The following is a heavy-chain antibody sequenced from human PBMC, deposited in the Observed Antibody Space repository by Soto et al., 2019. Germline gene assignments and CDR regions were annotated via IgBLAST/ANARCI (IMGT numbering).Heavy chain of an antibody. J-gene: IGHJ4*02. D-gene: IGHD2-21*02. CDR1: GYTFTSYA. V-gene: IGHV1-3*05. CDR3: ARSIVVVTALDY. CDR2: INAGNGNT. Sequence: QVQLVQSGAEEKKPGASVKVSCKASGYTFTSYAMHWVRQAPGQRLEWMGWINAGNGNTKYSQKFQGRVTITRDTSENTAYMALSSLRSEDTAVYFCARSIVVVTALDYWGQGTLVTVSS.